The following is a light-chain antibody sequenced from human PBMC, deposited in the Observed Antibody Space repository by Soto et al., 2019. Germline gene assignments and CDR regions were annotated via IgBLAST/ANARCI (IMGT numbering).Light chain of an antibody. J-gene: IGKJ3*01. CDR1: QSISSNY. CDR3: QQYGSSRFT. V-gene: IGKV3-20*01. CDR2: GAS. Sequence: EIVLTQSPGTLSLSPGERATLSCRASQSISSNYLAWYQQKPGQAPRLLIHGASSRATGIPDRFSGSGSGTDFTLTISRLEPEDFAVYYCQQYGSSRFTFGPGTKVDIK.